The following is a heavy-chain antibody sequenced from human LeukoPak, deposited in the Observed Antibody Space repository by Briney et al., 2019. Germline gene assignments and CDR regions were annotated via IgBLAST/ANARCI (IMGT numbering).Heavy chain of an antibody. Sequence: ASVKVSCKASGYTFTDYYIHWVRQAPGQGPEWMGWINSNTGDTKYAQKFQGRVTLTQGTSISTAYMELSRLESDDTAVFYCARGRWLQLWGNYWGQGTPLTVSS. J-gene: IGHJ4*02. CDR3: ARGRWLQLWGNY. D-gene: IGHD5-18*01. V-gene: IGHV1-2*02. CDR1: GYTFTDYY. CDR2: INSNTGDT.